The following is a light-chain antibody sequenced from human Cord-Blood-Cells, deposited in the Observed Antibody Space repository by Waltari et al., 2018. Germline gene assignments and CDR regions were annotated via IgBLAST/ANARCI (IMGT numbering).Light chain of an antibody. Sequence: QSALTQPASVSGSPGQSITISCTGTRSDVGGYNYFPWYQQHPGKAPKLMIYDVSNRPSGVSNRFSGSKSGNTASLTISGLQAEDEADYYCSSYTSSSTLVFGGGTKLTVL. J-gene: IGLJ2*01. CDR3: SSYTSSSTLV. V-gene: IGLV2-14*01. CDR1: RSDVGGYNY. CDR2: DVS.